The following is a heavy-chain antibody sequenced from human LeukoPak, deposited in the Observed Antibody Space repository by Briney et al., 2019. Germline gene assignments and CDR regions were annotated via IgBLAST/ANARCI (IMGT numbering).Heavy chain of an antibody. CDR3: AREWWYLDY. D-gene: IGHD2-15*01. J-gene: IGHJ4*02. V-gene: IGHV3-23*01. Sequence: PGGSLRLSCAASGFTFSNYAMSRVRQAPGKGLEWVSSISGSTGITHYADSVKGRFTISRDNSKNTLFLEMNSLTAEGTAVYYCAREWWYLDYWGQGTLVTVSS. CDR1: GFTFSNYA. CDR2: ISGSTGIT.